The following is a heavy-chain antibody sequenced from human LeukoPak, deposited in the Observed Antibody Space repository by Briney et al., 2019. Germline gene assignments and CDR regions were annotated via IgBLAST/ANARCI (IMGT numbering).Heavy chain of an antibody. CDR1: GYTFTGYY. Sequence: ASVKVSCKASGYTFTGYYMHWVRQAPGQGLEWMGWINPNSGGTNYAQKFQGRVTMTRDTSISTAYMELSRPRSDDTAVYYCAREFVDTAMVYGVDYWGQGTLVTVSS. CDR2: INPNSGGT. CDR3: AREFVDTAMVYGVDY. V-gene: IGHV1-2*02. J-gene: IGHJ4*02. D-gene: IGHD5-18*01.